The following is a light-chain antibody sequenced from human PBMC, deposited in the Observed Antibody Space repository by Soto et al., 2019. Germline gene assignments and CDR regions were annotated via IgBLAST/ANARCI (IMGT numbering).Light chain of an antibody. CDR1: SSDVGDYNY. V-gene: IGLV2-14*03. CDR2: AVT. CDR3: SSYTISKSYV. J-gene: IGLJ1*01. Sequence: QSVLTQPASVSGSPGQSITISCSGTSSDVGDYNYVSWYQQHPGKAPKLMIYAVTYRPSGLSNRFSGSKSGNTASLTISGLQAEDEDDYYCSSYTISKSYVFGTGTKVPVL.